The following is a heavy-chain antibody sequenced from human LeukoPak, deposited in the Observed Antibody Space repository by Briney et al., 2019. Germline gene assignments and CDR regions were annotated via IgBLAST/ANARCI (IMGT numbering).Heavy chain of an antibody. V-gene: IGHV1-24*01. CDR2: FDPEDGET. J-gene: IGHJ4*02. CDR3: ATGLGYCSGGSCALGDY. D-gene: IGHD2-15*01. Sequence: ASVKVSCKVSGYTLTELSMHWVRQAPGKGLEWMGGFDPEDGETIYAQKFQGRVTMTEDTSTDTAYMELSSLRSEDTAVYCCATGLGYCSGGSCALGDYWGQGTLVTVSS. CDR1: GYTLTELS.